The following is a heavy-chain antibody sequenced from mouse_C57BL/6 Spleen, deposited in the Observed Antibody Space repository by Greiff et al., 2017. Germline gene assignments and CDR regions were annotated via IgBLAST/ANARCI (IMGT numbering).Heavy chain of an antibody. V-gene: IGHV1-50*01. CDR2: IDPSDSYT. D-gene: IGHD1-1*01. CDR1: GYTFTSYW. CDR3: APYYYGSSSPFAY. Sequence: VQLQQPGAELVKPGASVKLSCKASGYTFTSYWMQWVKQRPGQGLEWIGEIDPSDSYTNYTQKFKGKATLTVDTSSSTAYMQLSSLTSEDSAVYYCAPYYYGSSSPFAYWGQGTLVTVSA. J-gene: IGHJ3*01.